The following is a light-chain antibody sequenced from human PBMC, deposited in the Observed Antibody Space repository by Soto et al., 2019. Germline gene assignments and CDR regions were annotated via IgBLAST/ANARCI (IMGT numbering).Light chain of an antibody. Sequence: HCVLTKPSSGSGSPGRSVTCCCTGTRRDVGGYDYVSWYQQHPDKAPKLMIYDVSKRPSGVPDRFSGSKSGNTASLTISGLHAEDMADYIRESNAGIFYVFGTGATTTVL. CDR1: RRDVGGYDY. V-gene: IGLV2-11*01. J-gene: IGLJ1*01. CDR3: ESNAGIFYV. CDR2: DVS.